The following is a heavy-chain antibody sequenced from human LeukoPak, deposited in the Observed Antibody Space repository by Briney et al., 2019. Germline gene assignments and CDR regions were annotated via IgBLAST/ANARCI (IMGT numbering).Heavy chain of an antibody. V-gene: IGHV3-48*04. CDR1: GFTFSSYN. Sequence: GGSLRLSCAASGFTFSSYNMNWVRQAPGKGLEWVSYISSSSSTIYYADSAKGRFTISRDNAKNSLYLQMNSLRADDTAVYYCARRYSSKWSAFDYWGQGTLVTVSS. CDR2: ISSSSSTI. CDR3: ARRYSSKWSAFDY. D-gene: IGHD6-13*01. J-gene: IGHJ4*02.